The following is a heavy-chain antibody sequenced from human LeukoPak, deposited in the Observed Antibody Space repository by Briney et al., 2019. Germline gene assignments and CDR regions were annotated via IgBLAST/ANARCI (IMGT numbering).Heavy chain of an antibody. CDR3: AKEFYFATAV. V-gene: IGHV3-23*01. CDR1: GFTFSSYA. CDR2: VSGSGGST. D-gene: IGHD2-15*01. Sequence: GGSLRLSCAASGFTFSSYAMSWVRQAPGKGLEWVSAVSGSGGSTYYADSVKGRFTISRDNSQNTLYLQMNSLRAEVTAVYYCAKEFYFATAVWGQGTTVTISS. J-gene: IGHJ6*02.